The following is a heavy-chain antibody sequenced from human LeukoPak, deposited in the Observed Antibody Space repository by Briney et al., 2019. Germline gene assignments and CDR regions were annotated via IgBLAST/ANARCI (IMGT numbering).Heavy chain of an antibody. J-gene: IGHJ3*02. Sequence: ASVKVSCKASGYTFTGYYMHWVGQAPGQGLEWMGWINPNSGGTNYAQKFQGWVTMTRDTSISTAYMELSRLRSDDTAVYYCARGLASDCGGDCLYAFDIWGQGTMVTVSS. D-gene: IGHD2-21*02. V-gene: IGHV1-2*04. CDR2: INPNSGGT. CDR1: GYTFTGYY. CDR3: ARGLASDCGGDCLYAFDI.